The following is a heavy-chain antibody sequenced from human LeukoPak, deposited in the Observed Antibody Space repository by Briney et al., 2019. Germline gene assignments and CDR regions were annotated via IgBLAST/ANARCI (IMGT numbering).Heavy chain of an antibody. D-gene: IGHD6-13*01. J-gene: IGHJ5*02. CDR2: ISAYNGNT. CDR3: ARDRAAAANWFDP. Sequence: GASVKVSCKTSGYMFTGYYIHWVRQAPGQGLEWMGWISAYNGNTNYAQKLQGRVTMTTDTSTSTAYMELRSLRSDDTAVYYCARDRAAAANWFDPWGQGTLVTVSS. CDR1: GYMFTGYY. V-gene: IGHV1-18*04.